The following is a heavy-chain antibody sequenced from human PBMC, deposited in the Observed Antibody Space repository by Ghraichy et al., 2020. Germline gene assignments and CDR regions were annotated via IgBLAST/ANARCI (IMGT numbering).Heavy chain of an antibody. CDR2: IYYNGRT. J-gene: IGHJ2*01. Sequence: SETLSLTCTVSGDSVSSDGYYWNWIRQAPGKGLEWIGYIYYNGRTNYNPSLKSRVTISVDTSQNQFSLKLSSVTAADTAVYYCVRGRGGHGYISLYFNYWGRGTLVTVSS. CDR3: VRGRGGHGYISLYFNY. V-gene: IGHV4-61*08. D-gene: IGHD5-24*01. CDR1: GDSVSSDGYY.